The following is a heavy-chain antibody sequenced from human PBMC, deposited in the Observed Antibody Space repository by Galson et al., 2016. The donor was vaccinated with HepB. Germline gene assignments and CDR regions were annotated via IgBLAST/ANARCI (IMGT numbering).Heavy chain of an antibody. CDR2: IYPGDSDT. Sequence: QSGAEVKKPGESLQISCKASGYSFTTYWIGWVRQVPGKGLEWVGIIYPGDSDTRYSPSFQGQVTISADKSISAAYLQWNSLKASDTAIYYCARRSSDAFDIWGQGTMVTVAS. V-gene: IGHV5-51*01. CDR1: GYSFTTYW. D-gene: IGHD3-10*01. CDR3: ARRSSDAFDI. J-gene: IGHJ3*02.